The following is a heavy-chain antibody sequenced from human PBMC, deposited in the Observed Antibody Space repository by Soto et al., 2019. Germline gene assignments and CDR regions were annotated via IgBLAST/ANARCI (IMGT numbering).Heavy chain of an antibody. CDR3: ARPLWRDDYNWGYFDL. V-gene: IGHV3-30-3*01. D-gene: IGHD4-4*01. CDR2: ISYDGSNK. Sequence: QVQLVESGGGVVQPGRSLRLSCAASGFTFSSYAMHWVRQAPGKGLEWVAVISYDGSNKYYADSVKGRFTISRDNSKNPVFLQMNSRRAEDTAVYYCARPLWRDDYNWGYFDLWGRGTLVTVSS. CDR1: GFTFSSYA. J-gene: IGHJ2*01.